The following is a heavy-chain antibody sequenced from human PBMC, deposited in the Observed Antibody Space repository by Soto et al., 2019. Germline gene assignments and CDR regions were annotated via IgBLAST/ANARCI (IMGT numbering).Heavy chain of an antibody. CDR3: ARDKIVVVMDV. CDR2: ISYDGSNK. J-gene: IGHJ6*02. Sequence: PGGSLRLSCAASGFTFSSYAMHCVRQAPGKGLEWVAVISYDGSNKYYADSVKGRFTISRDNSKNTLYLQMNSLRAEDTAVYYCARDKIVVVMDVWGQGTTVTVSS. V-gene: IGHV3-30-3*01. D-gene: IGHD3-22*01. CDR1: GFTFSSYA.